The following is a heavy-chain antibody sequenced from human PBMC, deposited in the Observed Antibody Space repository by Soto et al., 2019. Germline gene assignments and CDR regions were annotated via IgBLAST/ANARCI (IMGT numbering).Heavy chain of an antibody. V-gene: IGHV4-59*12. J-gene: IGHJ4*02. CDR3: ERVARIAXAAXPDY. CDR1: GGSISSYY. CDR2: IYYSGST. Sequence: SETLSLTCTVSGGSISSYYWSWIRQPPGKGLEWIGYIYYSGSTNYNPSLKSRVTISVDTSKNQFSLKLSSVTAADTAVYYCERVARIAXAAXPDYWGQGTLVTVSS. D-gene: IGHD6-13*01.